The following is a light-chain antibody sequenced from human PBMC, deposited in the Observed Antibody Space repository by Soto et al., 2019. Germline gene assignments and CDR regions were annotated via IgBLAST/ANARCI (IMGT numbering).Light chain of an antibody. CDR2: EVN. J-gene: IGLJ3*02. CDR3: SSYGGSNDYVL. Sequence: QSALTQPPSASGSPGQSVTISCTGTISDIGAYNYVSWYQHHPGKAPKLMIYEVNKRPSGVPDRFSGSKSGNTASLTVSGLQAEDEADYFCSSYGGSNDYVLFGGGTKLTVL. CDR1: ISDIGAYNY. V-gene: IGLV2-8*01.